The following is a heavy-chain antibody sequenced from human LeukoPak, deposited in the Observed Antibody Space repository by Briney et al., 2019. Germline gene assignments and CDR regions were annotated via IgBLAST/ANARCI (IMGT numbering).Heavy chain of an antibody. CDR2: INHSGST. CDR1: GGSFSGYY. D-gene: IGHD6-19*01. V-gene: IGHV4-34*01. J-gene: IGHJ4*02. Sequence: PPETLSLTCAVYGGSFSGYYWSWIRQPPGKGLEWIGEINHSGSTNYNPSLKSRVTISVDTSKNQFSLKLSSVTAADTAVYYCARGRQVAGADYWGQGTLVTVSS. CDR3: ARGRQVAGADY.